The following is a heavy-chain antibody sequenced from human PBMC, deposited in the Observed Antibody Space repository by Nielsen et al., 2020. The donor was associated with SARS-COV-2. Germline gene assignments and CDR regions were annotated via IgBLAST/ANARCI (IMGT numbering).Heavy chain of an antibody. V-gene: IGHV3-66*01. Sequence: GESLKISCAASGFTVSSNYMSWVRQAPGKGLEWVSVIYSGGSTYYADSVKGRFTISRDNSKNTLYLQMNSLRAEDTAVYYCARDLDSSGYYADAFDIWGQGTMVTVSS. J-gene: IGHJ3*02. CDR1: GFTVSSNY. CDR2: IYSGGST. D-gene: IGHD3-22*01. CDR3: ARDLDSSGYYADAFDI.